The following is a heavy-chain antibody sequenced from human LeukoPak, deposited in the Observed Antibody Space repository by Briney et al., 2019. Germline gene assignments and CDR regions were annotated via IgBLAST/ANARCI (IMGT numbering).Heavy chain of an antibody. J-gene: IGHJ5*02. Sequence: SETLSLTCPVYGRSFSGYYWSWIRQPPGKGLEWIGEINHSGSTNYNPSLKSRVTISVDTSKNQFSLKLSSVTAADTAVYYCARGRCDTVAQLGGWSDPWGQGTLVTVSS. V-gene: IGHV4-34*01. CDR1: GRSFSGYY. D-gene: IGHD4-23*01. CDR2: INHSGST. CDR3: ARGRCDTVAQLGGWSDP.